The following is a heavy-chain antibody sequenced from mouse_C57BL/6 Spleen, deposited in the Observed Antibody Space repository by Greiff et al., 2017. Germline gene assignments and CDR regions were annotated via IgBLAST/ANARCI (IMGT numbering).Heavy chain of an antibody. D-gene: IGHD3-2*02. CDR1: GYTFTSYW. J-gene: IGHJ2*01. CDR2: IDPSDSYT. CDR3: AREAQATQWYFDY. V-gene: IGHV1-59*01. Sequence: QVQLQQPGAELVRPGTSVKLSCKASGYTFTSYWMHWVKQRPGQGLEWIGVIDPSDSYTNYNQKLKGKATLTVDTSSSTAYMQLSSLTSEDSAVYYGAREAQATQWYFDYWGKGTTLTVSS.